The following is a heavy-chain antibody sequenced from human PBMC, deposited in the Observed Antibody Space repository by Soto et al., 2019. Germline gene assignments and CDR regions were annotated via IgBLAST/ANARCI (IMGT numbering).Heavy chain of an antibody. D-gene: IGHD2-21*01. Sequence: QITLKESGPTLVKPTQPLTLTCTFSGFSLTTSGVGVGWIRQPPGRALEWLALIHSDDEKRYRTSLQTRLTITKDTSKNQVVLTMNNMDPVDTATYYCARRRRSVGTSLWNFEYWGQGILVAVSS. V-gene: IGHV2-5*02. CDR3: ARRRRSVGTSLWNFEY. CDR2: IHSDDEK. J-gene: IGHJ4*02. CDR1: GFSLTTSGVG.